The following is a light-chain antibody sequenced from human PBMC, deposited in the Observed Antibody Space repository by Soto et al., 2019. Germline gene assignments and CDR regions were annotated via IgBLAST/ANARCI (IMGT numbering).Light chain of an antibody. CDR1: QSVGTH. Sequence: EIVLTQSPVTLSLPAGERATLSCRASQSVGTHLAWYQQKRGQAPRLLIYDASSRATGIPGRFSGGGSGTDFTXTISSLEHEDFAVYYCQQRDNWPWTFGQGTKVEIK. CDR2: DAS. J-gene: IGKJ1*01. V-gene: IGKV3-11*01. CDR3: QQRDNWPWT.